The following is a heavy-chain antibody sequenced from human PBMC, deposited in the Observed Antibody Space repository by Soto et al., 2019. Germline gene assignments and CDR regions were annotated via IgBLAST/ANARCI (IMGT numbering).Heavy chain of an antibody. Sequence: ASLKGYWKGSGYTFSGYYRRWLRQAPGQGREWMGWINPNSGGTNYAQKFQGRVTVTRDTPTSTAYMELSRLTSDDTAVYYCARSLTEGYCAITGCYTRPLYGMDVWGQGTTVTVPS. CDR3: ARSLTEGYCAITGCYTRPLYGMDV. D-gene: IGHD2-2*02. CDR1: GYTFSGYY. V-gene: IGHV1-2*02. CDR2: INPNSGGT. J-gene: IGHJ6*02.